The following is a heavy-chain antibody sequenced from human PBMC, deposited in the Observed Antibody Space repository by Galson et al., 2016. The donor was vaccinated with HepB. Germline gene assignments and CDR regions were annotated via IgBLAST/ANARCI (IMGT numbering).Heavy chain of an antibody. CDR2: LSASGTTT. Sequence: SLRLSCAASTFTFGTYAMSWVRQAPAEGLEWVSLLSASGTTTHYADSVKGRFTVSRDISKPTLYLQMNSLRAEDTALYYCAKVPYNSAWYAGFDDWGLGTLVTVSS. J-gene: IGHJ4*02. CDR3: AKVPYNSAWYAGFDD. V-gene: IGHV3-23*01. CDR1: TFTFGTYA. D-gene: IGHD6-19*01.